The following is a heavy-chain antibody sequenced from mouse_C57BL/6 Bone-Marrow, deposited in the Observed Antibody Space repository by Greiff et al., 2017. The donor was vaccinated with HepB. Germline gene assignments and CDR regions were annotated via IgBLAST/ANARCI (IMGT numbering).Heavy chain of an antibody. Sequence: EVKLVESGEGLVKPGGSLKLSCAASGFTFSSYAMSWVRQTPEKRLEWVAYISSGGDYIYYADTVKGRFNISRDNARNTLYLQMSSLKSEDTAMYYCTRDPFLIAYWGQGTLVTVSA. CDR2: ISSGGDYI. J-gene: IGHJ3*01. CDR3: TRDPFLIAY. CDR1: GFTFSSYA. V-gene: IGHV5-9-1*02.